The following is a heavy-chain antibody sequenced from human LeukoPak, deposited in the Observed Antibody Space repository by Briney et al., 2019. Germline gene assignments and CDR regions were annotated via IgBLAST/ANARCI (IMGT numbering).Heavy chain of an antibody. J-gene: IGHJ1*01. D-gene: IGHD6-13*01. Sequence: ASVKVSCKASRYTFTGYYTHWVPQAPGQGLEWMGWINPNSGGTNYAQKFQGRVTMTRDTSINTAYMELSRLRSDDTAVYYCARAVAAAGTGAEYFQHWGQGTLVTVSS. V-gene: IGHV1-2*02. CDR3: ARAVAAAGTGAEYFQH. CDR2: INPNSGGT. CDR1: RYTFTGYY.